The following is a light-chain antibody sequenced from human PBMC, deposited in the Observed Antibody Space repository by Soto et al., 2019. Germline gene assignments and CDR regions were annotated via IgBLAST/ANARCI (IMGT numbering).Light chain of an antibody. J-gene: IGKJ5*01. Sequence: EIVMTQSPASLSVSPGERVTLSCRAGQGVTTNFAWYQQKPGQPPRLLIYDASNRATGIPGRFSGSGSGTDFTLTISSLEPEDFAIYYCQQRSDWAPITFGQGTRLEIK. V-gene: IGKV3-11*01. CDR1: QGVTTN. CDR3: QQRSDWAPIT. CDR2: DAS.